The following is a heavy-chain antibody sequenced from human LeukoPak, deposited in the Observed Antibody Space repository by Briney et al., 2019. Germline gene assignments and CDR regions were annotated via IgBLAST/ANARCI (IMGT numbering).Heavy chain of an antibody. CDR3: ARGSGVVVVAATPDVFDY. J-gene: IGHJ4*02. V-gene: IGHV1-18*01. Sequence: GASVKVSCKASGYTFTSYGISWVRQAHGQGLEWMGWISAYNGNTNYAQKLQGRVTMTTDTSTSTAYMELRSLRSDDTAVYYCARGSGVVVVAATPDVFDYWGQGTLVTVSS. CDR2: ISAYNGNT. D-gene: IGHD2-15*01. CDR1: GYTFTSYG.